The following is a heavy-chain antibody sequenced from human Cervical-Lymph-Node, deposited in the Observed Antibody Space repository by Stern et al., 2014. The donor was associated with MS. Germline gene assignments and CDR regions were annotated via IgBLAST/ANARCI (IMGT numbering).Heavy chain of an antibody. CDR3: ARQRYFDY. CDR2: ICPGVSDI. V-gene: IGHV5-51*01. CDR1: GYTFTSYW. Sequence: EVQLVESGPEVKRPGESLKISCQASGYTFTSYWIGWVRQMTGKGLEWIAIICPGVSDIRVSPSFQGQVTISADKSSSTAYLQWNNLKASDTAIYYCARQRYFDYWGQGTLVTVSS. J-gene: IGHJ4*02.